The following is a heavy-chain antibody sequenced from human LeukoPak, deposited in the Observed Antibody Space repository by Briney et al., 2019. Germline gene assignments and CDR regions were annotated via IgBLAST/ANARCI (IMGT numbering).Heavy chain of an antibody. J-gene: IGHJ4*02. CDR3: ARDQPEHYLPSDY. Sequence: PGGSLRLSCAGSGFSISSYWMAWVRQAPGRGLEWVAHIKQDGSEKNYVDLVKGRFTISRDNAKNSVYLQMDSLRLEDTAVFYCARDQPEHYLPSDYWGQGTLVTVSS. D-gene: IGHD1-14*01. V-gene: IGHV3-7*04. CDR2: IKQDGSEK. CDR1: GFSISSYW.